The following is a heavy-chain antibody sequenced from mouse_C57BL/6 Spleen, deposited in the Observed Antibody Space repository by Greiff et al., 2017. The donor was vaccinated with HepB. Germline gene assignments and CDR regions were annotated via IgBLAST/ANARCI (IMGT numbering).Heavy chain of an antibody. Sequence: EVKLVESGGDLVKPGGSLKLSCAASGFTFSSYGMSWVRQTPDKRLEWVATISSGGSYTYYPDSVKGRFTISRDNAKNTLYLQMSSLKSEDTAMYYCARDPDYWGQGTTLTVSS. V-gene: IGHV5-6*02. CDR2: ISSGGSYT. CDR1: GFTFSSYG. CDR3: ARDPDY. J-gene: IGHJ2*01.